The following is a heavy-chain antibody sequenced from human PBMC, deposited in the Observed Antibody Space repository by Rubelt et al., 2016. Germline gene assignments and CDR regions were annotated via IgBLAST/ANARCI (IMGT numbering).Heavy chain of an antibody. V-gene: IGHV3-48*04. Sequence: RGGLEWVSSISSSSSTIYYADSVKGRFTISRDNAKNSLYLQMNSLRAEDTAVYYCAREGWELTPGDAFDIWGQGTMVTVSS. CDR2: ISSSSSTI. J-gene: IGHJ3*02. D-gene: IGHD1-26*01. CDR3: AREGWELTPGDAFDI.